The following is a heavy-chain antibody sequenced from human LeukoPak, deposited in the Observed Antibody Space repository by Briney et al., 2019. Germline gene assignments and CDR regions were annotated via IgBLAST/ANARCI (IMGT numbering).Heavy chain of an antibody. CDR1: GFTFSSYE. Sequence: PGGSLRLSCAASGFTFSSYEMNWVRQAPGKGLEWVPYISSSGSIIYYADSVKGRFTISRDNAKNSLYLQMNSLRAEDTAVYYCARDFNIVVVPAPGGMDVWGQGTTVTVSS. V-gene: IGHV3-48*03. D-gene: IGHD2-2*01. J-gene: IGHJ6*02. CDR2: ISSSGSII. CDR3: ARDFNIVVVPAPGGMDV.